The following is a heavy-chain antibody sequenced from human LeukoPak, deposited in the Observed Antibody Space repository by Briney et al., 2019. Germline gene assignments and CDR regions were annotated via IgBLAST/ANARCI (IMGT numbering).Heavy chain of an antibody. J-gene: IGHJ6*03. CDR1: GFTFSTYS. V-gene: IGHV3-48*04. Sequence: GGSLRLSCAASGFTFSTYSMNWVRQAPGKGLEWVSYISRSSSTIYYADSVKGRFTISRDNAKNSLFLQMNSLRAEDTAVYYCAGDFWSYYMDVWGKGTTVTVSS. D-gene: IGHD3-3*01. CDR3: AGDFWSYYMDV. CDR2: ISRSSSTI.